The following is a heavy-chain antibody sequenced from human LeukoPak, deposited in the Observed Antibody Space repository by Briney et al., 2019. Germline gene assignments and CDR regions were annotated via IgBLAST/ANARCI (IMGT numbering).Heavy chain of an antibody. J-gene: IGHJ4*02. CDR1: GGSISSYY. V-gene: IGHV4-59*01. CDR3: ARGNWNYVWDY. D-gene: IGHD1-7*01. Sequence: KASETLSLTCTVSGGSISSYYWSWIRQPPGKGLEWIGYIYYSGSTNYNPSLKSRVTISVDTSKNQFSLKLSSVTAADTAVHYCARGNWNYVWDYWGQGTLVTVSS. CDR2: IYYSGST.